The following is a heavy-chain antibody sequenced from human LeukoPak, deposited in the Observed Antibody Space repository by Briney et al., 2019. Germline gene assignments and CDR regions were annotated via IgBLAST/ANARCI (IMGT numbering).Heavy chain of an antibody. CDR2: INHSGST. CDR3: ARGPGIAVAGPHNNWFDP. Sequence: SETLSLTCAVYGGSFSGYYWSWIRQPPGKGLEWIGEINHSGSTNYNPSLKSRVTISVDTSKNQFSLKLSSVTAADTAVYYCARGPGIAVAGPHNNWFDPWGQGTLVTVSS. J-gene: IGHJ5*02. CDR1: GGSFSGYY. V-gene: IGHV4-34*01. D-gene: IGHD6-19*01.